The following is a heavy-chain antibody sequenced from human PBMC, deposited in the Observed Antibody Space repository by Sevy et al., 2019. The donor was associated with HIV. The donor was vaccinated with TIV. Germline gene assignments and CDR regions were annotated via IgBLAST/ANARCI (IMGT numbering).Heavy chain of an antibody. D-gene: IGHD3-10*01. J-gene: IGHJ2*01. V-gene: IGHV3-53*01. CDR2: IYSGGST. Sequence: GGSLRLSCAASGFTVSSNDMSWVRQAPGKGLEWVSVIYSGGSTYYADAVKGRFTISRDNSKNTLYLQMNSMRAEDTAVYYCARDRQSYGSGSYYNRYFDLWGRGTLVTVSS. CDR3: ARDRQSYGSGSYYNRYFDL. CDR1: GFTVSSND.